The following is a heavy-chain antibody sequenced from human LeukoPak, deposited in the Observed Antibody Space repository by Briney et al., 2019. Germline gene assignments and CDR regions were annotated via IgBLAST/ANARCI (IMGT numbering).Heavy chain of an antibody. D-gene: IGHD3-3*01. CDR1: GGSISSGGYS. V-gene: IGHV4-61*02. CDR3: ARDSPTYYDFWSGHDAFDI. Sequence: QASQALSLTCAVSGGSISSGGYSWSWIRQPPGKGLEWIGRIYTSGSTNYNPSLKSRVTMSVDTSKNQFSLKPSSVTAADTAVYYCARDSPTYYDFWSGHDAFDIWGQGTMVTVSS. J-gene: IGHJ3*02. CDR2: IYTSGST.